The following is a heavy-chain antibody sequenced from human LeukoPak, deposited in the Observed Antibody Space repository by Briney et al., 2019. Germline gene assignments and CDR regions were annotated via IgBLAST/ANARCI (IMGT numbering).Heavy chain of an antibody. V-gene: IGHV3-23*01. Sequence: GGSLRLSCAASGFTFSSYAMSWVRQAPGKGLEWVSAISGSGGSTYYADSVKGRFTISRDNSKNTLYLQMNSLRAEDTAVYYCAKGHESPMITVTGRGYWYFDLWGRGTLVTVSS. D-gene: IGHD4-17*01. J-gene: IGHJ2*01. CDR1: GFTFSSYA. CDR2: ISGSGGST. CDR3: AKGHESPMITVTGRGYWYFDL.